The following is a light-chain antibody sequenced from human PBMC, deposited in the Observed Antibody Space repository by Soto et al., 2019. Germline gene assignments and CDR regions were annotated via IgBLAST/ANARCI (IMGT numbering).Light chain of an antibody. Sequence: DIGMAQSPDSLAVSLGERATINCTSSQSVLYNSNDSTDLAWFQQKPGQTHKLHIYWAFTRESGVPDRYSGSGSGTDFTLTISSLQDGGVAVYYCQEYYATAWTCGQGTKVEIK. J-gene: IGKJ1*01. CDR1: QSVLYNSNDSTD. CDR3: QEYYATAWT. CDR2: WAF. V-gene: IGKV4-1*01.